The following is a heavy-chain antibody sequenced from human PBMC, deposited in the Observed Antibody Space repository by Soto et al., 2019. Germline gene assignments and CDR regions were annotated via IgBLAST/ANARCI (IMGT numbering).Heavy chain of an antibody. J-gene: IGHJ6*02. Sequence: PSETLSLTCTVSGGSISSYNWSWIRKPQGQGMEWIGYIYYSGSTNYNHYLTSRVTISVDTYKNKISLTLSSVTAADTALYYWARATPYAFSSGYYWSSDYYCMDVWGQGTTVTVSS. CDR3: ARATPYAFSSGYYWSSDYYCMDV. CDR2: IYYSGST. D-gene: IGHD3-3*01. CDR1: GGSISSYN. V-gene: IGHV4-59*01.